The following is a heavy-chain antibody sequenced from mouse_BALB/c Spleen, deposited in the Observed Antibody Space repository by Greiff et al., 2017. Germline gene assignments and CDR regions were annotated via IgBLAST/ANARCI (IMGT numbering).Heavy chain of an antibody. Sequence: EVKVVESGGDLVKPGGSLKLSCAASGFTFSSYGMSWVRQTPDKRLEWVATISSGGSYTYYPDSVKGRFTISRDNAKNTLYLQMSSLKSEDTAMYYCTRDEGNGFAYWGQGTLVTVSA. CDR3: TRDEGNGFAY. CDR2: ISSGGSYT. J-gene: IGHJ3*01. V-gene: IGHV5-6*01. CDR1: GFTFSSYG.